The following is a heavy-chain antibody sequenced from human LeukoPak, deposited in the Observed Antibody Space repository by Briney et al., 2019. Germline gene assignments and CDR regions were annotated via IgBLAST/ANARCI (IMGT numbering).Heavy chain of an antibody. V-gene: IGHV4-30-2*01. Sequence: NPSETLSLTCAVSGDSISSGAYSWSWLRQPPGKGLEWIGYIYHGGSTSYNPSLKSRVTISVDRSKNQFSLKLSSVTAADTAVYYCARGGRYCSGGSCSYYFDYWGQGTLVTVSS. CDR1: GDSISSGAYS. J-gene: IGHJ4*02. D-gene: IGHD2-15*01. CDR3: ARGGRYCSGGSCSYYFDY. CDR2: IYHGGST.